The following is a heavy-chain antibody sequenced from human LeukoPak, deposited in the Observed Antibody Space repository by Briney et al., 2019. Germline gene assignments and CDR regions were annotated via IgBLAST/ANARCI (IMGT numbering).Heavy chain of an antibody. V-gene: IGHV3-33*06. Sequence: PGGSLRLSCAASGFTFSSYGMHWVRQAPGKGLEWVAAIWNDGSNKYYADSVKGRFTISRDNSKNTLYLQMNSLRAEDTAVYYCAKSQKGYSYGYYFDYWGQGTLVTVSS. D-gene: IGHD5-18*01. CDR1: GFTFSSYG. J-gene: IGHJ4*02. CDR2: IWNDGSNK. CDR3: AKSQKGYSYGYYFDY.